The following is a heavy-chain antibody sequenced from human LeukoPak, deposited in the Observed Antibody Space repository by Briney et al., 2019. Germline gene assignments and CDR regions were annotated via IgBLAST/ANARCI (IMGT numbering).Heavy chain of an antibody. D-gene: IGHD2-2*01. CDR3: ARDFPPNIVVVPAAIATDYYYMDV. Sequence: PSETLSLTCAVYGGSFSGYYWSWIRQPPGKGLEWIGEINHSGSTNYNPSLKSRVTISVDTSKNQFSLKLSSVTAADTAVYYCARDFPPNIVVVPAAIATDYYYMDVWGKGTTVTVSS. J-gene: IGHJ6*03. CDR1: GGSFSGYY. V-gene: IGHV4-34*01. CDR2: INHSGST.